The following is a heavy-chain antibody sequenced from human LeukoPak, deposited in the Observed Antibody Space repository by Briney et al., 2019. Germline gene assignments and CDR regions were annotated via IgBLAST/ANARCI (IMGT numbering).Heavy chain of an antibody. V-gene: IGHV5-51*01. CDR3: ARRKGYYDSSGIDDAFDI. Sequence: GESLKISCKGSGYSFTSYWIGWVRQMPGKGREWMGIIYPGDSDTRYSPSFQGQVTISADKSISTAYLQWSSLKASDTAMYYCARRKGYYDSSGIDDAFDIWGQGTMVTVSS. J-gene: IGHJ3*02. D-gene: IGHD3-22*01. CDR2: IYPGDSDT. CDR1: GYSFTSYW.